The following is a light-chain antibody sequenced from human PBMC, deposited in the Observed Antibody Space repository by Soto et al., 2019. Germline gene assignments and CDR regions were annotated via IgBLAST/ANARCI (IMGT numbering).Light chain of an antibody. V-gene: IGLV1-44*01. Sequence: QSVLTQPPSASETPGQRVTISCSGSNSNIGRSTVHWYQHLPGTAPKLLIYTNNQRPSGVPDRFSGSKSGTSASLAISGLQSEDEADYYCSSYAGRTLYVFGTGTKLTVL. CDR1: NSNIGRST. CDR2: TNN. J-gene: IGLJ1*01. CDR3: SSYAGRTLYV.